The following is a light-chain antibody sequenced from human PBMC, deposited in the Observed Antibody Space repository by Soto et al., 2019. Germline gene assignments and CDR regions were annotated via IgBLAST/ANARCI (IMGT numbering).Light chain of an antibody. CDR1: SSDVGGVNY. V-gene: IGLV2-14*03. Sequence: QSALTQPASVSGSPGQSITISCTGTSSDVGGVNYVSWYQQHPGKAPKLMIYDVTNHPSGVSYRFSGAKSCNTASLTISGLQYEDQHDYYSKSYSRSSTHVFGTGTKLTVL. CDR3: KSYSRSSTHV. CDR2: DVT. J-gene: IGLJ1*01.